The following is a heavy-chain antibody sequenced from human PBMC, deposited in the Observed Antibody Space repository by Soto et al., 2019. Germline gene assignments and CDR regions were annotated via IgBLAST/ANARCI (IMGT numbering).Heavy chain of an antibody. Sequence: EVQLVESGGGLVKPEGSLRRSCAASGFTLSSFTMNWVRQTPEKGLEWISSINSGSSFIYYADSGRGRFTISRDDAKNSLYLQMTSLSAGDTALYYCASETESYSWNDGLMDVWGQGTTVIVSS. CDR3: ASETESYSWNDGLMDV. CDR2: INSGSSFI. D-gene: IGHD1-1*01. CDR1: GFTLSSFT. J-gene: IGHJ6*02. V-gene: IGHV3-21*01.